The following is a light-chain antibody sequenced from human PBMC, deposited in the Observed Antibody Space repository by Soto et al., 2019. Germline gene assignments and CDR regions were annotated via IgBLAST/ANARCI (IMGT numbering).Light chain of an antibody. V-gene: IGKV1-39*01. CDR2: VAS. CDR1: QTISDS. Sequence: DIQMTQSPSSLSASIGDRVTITCRASQTISDSLNWYQHKPGKAPKLLIYVASSLQSGVPSRFSGSGSGADFTLTISSLQPEDFASYYCQRSWTFGQGTKLE. J-gene: IGKJ2*01. CDR3: QRSWT.